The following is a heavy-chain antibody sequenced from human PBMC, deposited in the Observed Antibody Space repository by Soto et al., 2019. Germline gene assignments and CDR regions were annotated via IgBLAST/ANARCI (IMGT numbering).Heavy chain of an antibody. CDR2: IYYSGST. J-gene: IGHJ6*02. Sequence: ASETLSLTCTVSGGSISSYYWSWIRQPPGKGLEWIGYIYYSGSTNYNPSLKSRVTISVDTSKNQFSLKLSSVTAADTAVYYCARAGAAAGNYYYYGMDVWGQGTTVTVSS. V-gene: IGHV4-59*01. CDR1: GGSISSYY. CDR3: ARAGAAAGNYYYYGMDV. D-gene: IGHD6-13*01.